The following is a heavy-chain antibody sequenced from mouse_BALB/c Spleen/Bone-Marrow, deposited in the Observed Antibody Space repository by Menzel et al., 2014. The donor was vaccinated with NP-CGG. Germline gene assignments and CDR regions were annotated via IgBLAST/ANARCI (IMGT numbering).Heavy chain of an antibody. CDR3: AREDRYEAYFPY. CDR1: GYSITSGYG. V-gene: IGHV3-1*02. J-gene: IGHJ3*01. Sequence: EVKVEESGPDLVKPSQSLSLTCTVTGYSITSGYGWHWIRQFPGNKLEWMAYIHYSGSTNYNPSLKGRISITRDTSKNQFFLQLNSVTTEGTATYYCAREDRYEAYFPYWGQGTLFTVSA. D-gene: IGHD2-14*01. CDR2: IHYSGST.